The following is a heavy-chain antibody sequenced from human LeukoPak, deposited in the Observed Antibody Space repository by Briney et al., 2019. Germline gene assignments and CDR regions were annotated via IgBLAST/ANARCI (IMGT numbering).Heavy chain of an antibody. Sequence: SETLSLTCTVSGGSICSYYWSWIRQPPAKGLEWIGYIYYSGSTNYHPSLKSRVSISVDPSKIQFSLKLGSVTAADTAVYYCARHGPNNWNDVPNDAFDIWAKGQWSPSLQ. J-gene: IGHJ3*02. D-gene: IGHD1-20*01. CDR1: GGSICSYY. CDR3: ARHGPNNWNDVPNDAFDI. CDR2: IYYSGST. V-gene: IGHV4-59*08.